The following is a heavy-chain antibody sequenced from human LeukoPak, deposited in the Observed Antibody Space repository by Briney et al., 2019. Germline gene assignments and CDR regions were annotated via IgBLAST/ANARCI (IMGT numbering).Heavy chain of an antibody. CDR3: ARVVLSIAARLASYYYYMDV. CDR1: GGTFSSYA. V-gene: IGHV1-69*05. J-gene: IGHJ6*03. D-gene: IGHD6-6*01. CDR2: IIPIFGTA. Sequence: ASVKVSCKASGGTFSSYAISWVRQAPGQGLEWMGGIIPIFGTANYAQKFQGRVTITTDESTSTAYMELSSLRSEDTAVYYCARVVLSIAARLASYYYYMDVWGKGTTVTVSS.